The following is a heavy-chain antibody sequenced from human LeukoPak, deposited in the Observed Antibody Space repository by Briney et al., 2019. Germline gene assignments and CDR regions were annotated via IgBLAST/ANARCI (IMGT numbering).Heavy chain of an antibody. CDR3: ARQSGGGALDY. CDR2: IYPGDSDT. CDR1: GYSFTSYW. J-gene: IGHJ4*02. V-gene: IGHV5-51*01. Sequence: ESLKISCKGSGYSFTSYWIGWLRQVPGEGLEGMGIIYPGDSDTRYSPSFQGQVTISADKSTSNAYHQTSTLTAAYNATYYCARQSGGGALDYWGQGTLVTVSS. D-gene: IGHD2-15*01.